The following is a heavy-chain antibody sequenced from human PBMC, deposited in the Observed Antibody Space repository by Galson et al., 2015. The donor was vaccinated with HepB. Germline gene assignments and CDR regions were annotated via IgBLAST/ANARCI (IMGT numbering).Heavy chain of an antibody. Sequence: SLRLSCAASGFSFSTYGMSWVRQAPGKGLAWVSVISGSGGYTKYADSVKGRFTISRDNSKNTLNLQMNSLRAEDTAVYYCAKDLIAVAGTGRYFDYWGQGTLVTVSS. J-gene: IGHJ4*02. CDR3: AKDLIAVAGTGRYFDY. CDR1: GFSFSTYG. V-gene: IGHV3-23*01. CDR2: ISGSGGYT. D-gene: IGHD6-19*01.